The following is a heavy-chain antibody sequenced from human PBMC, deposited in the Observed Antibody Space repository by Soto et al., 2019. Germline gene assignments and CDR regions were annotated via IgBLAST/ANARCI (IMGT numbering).Heavy chain of an antibody. Sequence: EVQLVESGGGLVKTGGSLRLSCAASGFTFTRYSMNWVRQAPGKGLEWVSSISSTTNYIYYGDSMKGRFTISRDNAKNSLYLGMNGLRAEDTAVYYCARESEDLTSNFDYWGQGTLVTVSS. CDR2: ISSTTNYI. V-gene: IGHV3-21*06. J-gene: IGHJ4*02. CDR1: GFTFTRYS. CDR3: ARESEDLTSNFDY.